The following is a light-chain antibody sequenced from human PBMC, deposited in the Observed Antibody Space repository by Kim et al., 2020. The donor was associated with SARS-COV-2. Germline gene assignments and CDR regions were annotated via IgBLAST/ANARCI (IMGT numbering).Light chain of an antibody. CDR3: LQDFNYPWT. CDR1: QDIRID. Sequence: ASVGDRVTITCRASQDIRIDLAWYQQKPGKPPKLLIYAASTLQSGGPPRFSASGSGTDFTLTISSLQPEDFATYYCLQDFNYPWTFGQGTKVDIK. CDR2: AAS. J-gene: IGKJ1*01. V-gene: IGKV1-6*01.